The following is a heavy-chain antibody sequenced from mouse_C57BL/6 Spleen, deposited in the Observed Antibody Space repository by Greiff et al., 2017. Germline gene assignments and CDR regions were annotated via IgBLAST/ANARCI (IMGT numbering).Heavy chain of an antibody. CDR1: GYSFTDYN. D-gene: IGHD2-3*01. CDR2: INPNYGTT. J-gene: IGHJ4*01. Sequence: EVKLQESGPELVKPGASVKISCKASGYSFTDYNMNWVKQSNGKSLEWIGVINPNYGTTSYNQKFKGKATLTVDQSSSTAYMQLNSLTSEDSAVYYCARSIYDGYFYAMDYWGQGTSVTVSS. CDR3: ARSIYDGYFYAMDY. V-gene: IGHV1-39*01.